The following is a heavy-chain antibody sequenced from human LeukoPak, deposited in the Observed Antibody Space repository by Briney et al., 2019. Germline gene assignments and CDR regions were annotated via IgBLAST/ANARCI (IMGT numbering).Heavy chain of an antibody. J-gene: IGHJ3*02. V-gene: IGHV3-64*04. CDR3: ARDISSGYYDAFDI. Sequence: PGGSLRLSCSASGFTFSSYAMHWVRQAPGKGLEYVSAISSNGGSTYYADSVKGRFTISRDNSKNTLYLQMNSLRAEDTAVYYCARDISSGYYDAFDIWGQGTMVTVSS. CDR1: GFTFSSYA. CDR2: ISSNGGST. D-gene: IGHD3-22*01.